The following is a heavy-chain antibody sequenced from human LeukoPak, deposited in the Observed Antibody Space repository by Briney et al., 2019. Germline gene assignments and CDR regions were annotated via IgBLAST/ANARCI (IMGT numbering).Heavy chain of an antibody. D-gene: IGHD1-1*01. CDR3: ARAYNSHFDY. CDR1: GFTFSSND. J-gene: IGHJ4*02. CDR2: IRNDGSNK. Sequence: GGSLRLSCAASGFTFSSNDMHWVRQAPGKGLEWVAFIRNDGSNKYYADSVKGRFTISRDDAKNTLYLQMNSLRAEDTAVYYCARAYNSHFDYWGQGALVTVSS. V-gene: IGHV3-30*02.